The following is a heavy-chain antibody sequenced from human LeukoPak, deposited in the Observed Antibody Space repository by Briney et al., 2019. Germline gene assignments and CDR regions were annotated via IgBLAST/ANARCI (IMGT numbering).Heavy chain of an antibody. Sequence: GGSLRLSCAASGFTFSGSALHWVRQASGKGLEWVGRIRSTANGYATAYAASVKGRFTISRDDSKNTAYLQMDSLKTEDTAVYYCARGGSYLSAFDIWGQGTMVTVSS. CDR1: GFTFSGSA. J-gene: IGHJ3*02. V-gene: IGHV3-73*01. D-gene: IGHD1-26*01. CDR3: ARGGSYLSAFDI. CDR2: IRSTANGYAT.